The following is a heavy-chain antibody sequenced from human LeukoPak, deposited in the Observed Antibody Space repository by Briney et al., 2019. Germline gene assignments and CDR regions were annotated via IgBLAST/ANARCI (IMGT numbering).Heavy chain of an antibody. CDR2: ISGSGGST. V-gene: IGHV3-23*01. Sequence: PGGSLRLSCAASGFTFSSYAMTWVRQAPGKGLEWVSVISGSGGSTYYADSVKGRFTISRDNSKNTLYLQMNSLRAEDTAVYYCTRGFDGRTSSPDYWGQGTLVTVSS. CDR1: GFTFSSYA. J-gene: IGHJ4*02. D-gene: IGHD2-2*01. CDR3: TRGFDGRTSSPDY.